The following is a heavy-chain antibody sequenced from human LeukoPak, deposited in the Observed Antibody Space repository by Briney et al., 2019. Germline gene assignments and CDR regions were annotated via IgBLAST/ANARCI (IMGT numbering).Heavy chain of an antibody. V-gene: IGHV4-4*07. CDR2: IYTSGST. CDR1: GGSISGYY. D-gene: IGHD6-13*01. J-gene: IGHJ4*02. CDR3: ASILSSPVDY. Sequence: KTSETLSLTCTVSGGSISGYYWSWIRQPAGKGLEWIGRIYTSGSTNYNPSLKSRVIMSVDTSKNQFSLKLTSVTAADTAVYYCASILSSPVDYWGQGTLVTVSS.